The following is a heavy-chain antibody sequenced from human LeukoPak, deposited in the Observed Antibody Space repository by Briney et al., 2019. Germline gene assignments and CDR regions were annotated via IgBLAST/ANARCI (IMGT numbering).Heavy chain of an antibody. CDR2: INTNTGNP. V-gene: IGHV7-4-1*02. Sequence: ASVKVSCKASGYSFTGYAMNWVRQAPGQGLEWMGWINTNTGNPTYAQGFTGRFVFSLDTSVTTAYLQISSLKTEDTAVYYCARDLSDNTDYYYVGDAFDIWGQGTMVTVSS. CDR3: ARDLSDNTDYYYVGDAFDI. CDR1: GYSFTGYA. D-gene: IGHD3-22*01. J-gene: IGHJ3*02.